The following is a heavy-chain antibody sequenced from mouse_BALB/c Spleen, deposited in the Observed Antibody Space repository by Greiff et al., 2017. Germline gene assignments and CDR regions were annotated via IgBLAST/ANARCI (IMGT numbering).Heavy chain of an antibody. J-gene: IGHJ2*01. CDR1: GFTFSDFY. CDR3: ARGDYDEYYFDY. CDR2: SKNKANDYTT. D-gene: IGHD2-4*01. Sequence: EVMLVESGGGLVQPGGSLRLSCATSGFTFSDFYMEWVRQPPGKRLEWIAASKNKANDYTTEYSASVKGRFIVSRDTSQSILYLQMNALRAEDTAIYYCARGDYDEYYFDYWGQGTTLTVSS. V-gene: IGHV7-1*02.